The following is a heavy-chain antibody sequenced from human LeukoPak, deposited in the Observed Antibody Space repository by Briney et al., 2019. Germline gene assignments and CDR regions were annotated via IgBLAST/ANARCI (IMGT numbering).Heavy chain of an antibody. V-gene: IGHV4-31*03. Sequence: SETLSLTCTVSGGSISSGGYFWSWIRQHPGKGLEWIGYIYYSGSTYYNPSLKGRVTISVYTSKNQFSLRLSSVTAADTAIYYCASVSYDTSLQHWGQGTLVTVS. CDR2: IYYSGST. J-gene: IGHJ1*01. CDR1: GGSISSGGYF. CDR3: ASVSYDTSLQH. D-gene: IGHD3-22*01.